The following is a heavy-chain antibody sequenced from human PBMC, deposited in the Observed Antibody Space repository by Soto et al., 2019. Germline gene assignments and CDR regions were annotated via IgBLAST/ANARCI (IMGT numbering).Heavy chain of an antibody. CDR1: GYSFTSYW. D-gene: IGHD3-3*01. Sequence: GESLKISCKGSGYSFTSYWISWVRQMPGKGLEWMGRIDPSDSYTNYSPSFQGHVTISADKSISTAYLQWSSLKASDTAMYYCARPGRGQSIWSGQPMDVWGQGTTVTVSS. V-gene: IGHV5-10-1*01. CDR3: ARPGRGQSIWSGQPMDV. CDR2: IDPSDSYT. J-gene: IGHJ6*02.